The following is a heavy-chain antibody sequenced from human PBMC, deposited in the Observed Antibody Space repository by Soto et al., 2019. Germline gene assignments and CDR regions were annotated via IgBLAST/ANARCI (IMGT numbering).Heavy chain of an antibody. CDR2: IYWDDDK. V-gene: IGHV2-5*02. CDR3: AHRLDSGWSDYFAY. J-gene: IGHJ4*02. CDR1: GFSLSTNGVG. Sequence: QITLKESGPTLVKPTQTLTLTCTFSGFSLSTNGVGVGWIRQPPGKALEWLALIYWDDDKRYSPSLKSRLTITNDTSKNQVVLIMTNMDPVDTATYYCAHRLDSGWSDYFAYWGQGTLVTVSS. D-gene: IGHD6-19*01.